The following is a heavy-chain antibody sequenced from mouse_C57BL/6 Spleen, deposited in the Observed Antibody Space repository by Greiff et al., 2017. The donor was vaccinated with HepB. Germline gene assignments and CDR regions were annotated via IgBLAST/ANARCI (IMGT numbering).Heavy chain of an antibody. D-gene: IGHD1-1*01. CDR3: ARGDYGSRRYFDV. V-gene: IGHV5-17*01. Sequence: EVQVVESGGGLVKPGGSLKLSCAASGFTFSDYGMHWVRQAPEKGLEWVAYISSGSSTIYYADTVKGRFTISRDNAKNTLFLQMTSLRSEDTAMYYCARGDYGSRRYFDVWGTGTTVTVSS. J-gene: IGHJ1*03. CDR1: GFTFSDYG. CDR2: ISSGSSTI.